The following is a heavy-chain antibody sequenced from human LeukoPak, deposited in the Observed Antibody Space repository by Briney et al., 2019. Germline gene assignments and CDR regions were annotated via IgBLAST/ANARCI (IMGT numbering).Heavy chain of an antibody. D-gene: IGHD1-26*01. CDR3: ARVTRNSGRHPSLFGN. V-gene: IGHV3-7*01. J-gene: IGHJ4*02. CDR2: IKEDGRET. Sequence: GGSLRLSCAASEFTFSAYWMSWVRQAPGKGLEWVANIKEDGRETYYVDSVKGRFTISRDNAKNSLYLRVNSLRAEDTAVYYCARVTRNSGRHPSLFGNWGQGTLVIVSS. CDR1: EFTFSAYW.